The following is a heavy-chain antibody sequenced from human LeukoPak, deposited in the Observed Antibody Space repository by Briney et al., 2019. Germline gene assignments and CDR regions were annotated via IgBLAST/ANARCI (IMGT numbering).Heavy chain of an antibody. CDR1: GGSFSSYY. J-gene: IGHJ4*02. CDR3: ASGTAFDY. Sequence: PSETLSLTCAVYGGSFSSYYWSWIRQPPGKGLEWVGEINHSGSTNYNPSLKSRVTMSVDTSKNHFSLKLSSVTAADTATYYCASGTAFDYWGQGALVTVSS. V-gene: IGHV4-34*01. CDR2: INHSGST.